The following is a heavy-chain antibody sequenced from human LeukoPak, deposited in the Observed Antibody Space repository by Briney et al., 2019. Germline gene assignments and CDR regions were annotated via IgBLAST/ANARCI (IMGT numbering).Heavy chain of an antibody. Sequence: SETLPLTCTVSGGSISGSSYYWGWIRQPPGKGLEWIGSIYYSGSTSYNPSLKSRVTISVDTSKNQFSLNLSSVTAADTALYYCARRAVAGGYWYFDLWGRGALVTVSS. J-gene: IGHJ2*01. CDR2: IYYSGST. CDR1: GGSISGSSYY. V-gene: IGHV4-39*01. D-gene: IGHD6-19*01. CDR3: ARRAVAGGYWYFDL.